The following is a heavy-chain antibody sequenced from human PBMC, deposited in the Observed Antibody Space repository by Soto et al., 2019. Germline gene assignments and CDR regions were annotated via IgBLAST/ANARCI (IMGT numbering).Heavy chain of an antibody. CDR3: AKSSGGSYLAFDY. V-gene: IGHV1-8*01. J-gene: IGHJ4*02. D-gene: IGHD3-22*01. Sequence: ASVKVSCKASGYTFTNYDINWVRQAPGQGLEWMGWMNPNSGHTGFARKFQGRVTMTKSTAIRTAYMELSSLKSEDTAVYYCAKSSGGSYLAFDYWGQGTMVTVSS. CDR2: MNPNSGHT. CDR1: GYTFTNYD.